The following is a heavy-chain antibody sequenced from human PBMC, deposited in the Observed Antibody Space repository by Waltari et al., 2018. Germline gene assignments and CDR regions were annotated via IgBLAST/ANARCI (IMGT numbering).Heavy chain of an antibody. Sequence: QLRESGPGLVKPSETLSLRCSVSGGSMISSSYFWAWIRQPPGKGLEWIGSIFYSGTPYQNPPLKGAVATSIDTSNNHFSLRMTSMTAADTAMYYCARHEDDVSTGHFTWFDSWGQGTLVIVSS. J-gene: IGHJ5*01. CDR3: ARHEDDVSTGHFTWFDS. V-gene: IGHV4-39*01. CDR2: IFYSGTP. D-gene: IGHD3-9*01. CDR1: GGSMISSSYF.